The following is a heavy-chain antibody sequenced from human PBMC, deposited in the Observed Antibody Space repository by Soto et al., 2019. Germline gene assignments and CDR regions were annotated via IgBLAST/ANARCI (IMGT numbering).Heavy chain of an antibody. V-gene: IGHV1-8*01. CDR1: GYTFTSYD. CDR3: ARDYRYCSGGSCYWGEFDY. D-gene: IGHD2-15*01. CDR2: MNPNSGNT. Sequence: QVQLVQSGAEVKKPGASVKVSCKASGYTFTSYDINWVRQATGQGLEWMGWMNPNSGNTGYAQKFQGRVTMTRNTYISTAYMELSILRSEDTAVYYCARDYRYCSGGSCYWGEFDYWGQGTLVTVSS. J-gene: IGHJ4*02.